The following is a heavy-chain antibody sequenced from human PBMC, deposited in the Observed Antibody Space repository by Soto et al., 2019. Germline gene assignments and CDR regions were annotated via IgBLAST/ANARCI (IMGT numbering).Heavy chain of an antibody. Sequence: QVQLVQSGAEVKKPGSSVKVSCKASGGTFSSYAISWVRQAPGQGLEWMGGIIPIFGTANYAQKFQGRVTITADESTSTAYMELSSLRSEDTAVYYCARDPLWRARYSISTSCAGGWFDPWGQGTLVTVSS. V-gene: IGHV1-69*12. CDR2: IIPIFGTA. CDR1: GGTFSSYA. D-gene: IGHD2-2*01. J-gene: IGHJ5*02. CDR3: ARDPLWRARYSISTSCAGGWFDP.